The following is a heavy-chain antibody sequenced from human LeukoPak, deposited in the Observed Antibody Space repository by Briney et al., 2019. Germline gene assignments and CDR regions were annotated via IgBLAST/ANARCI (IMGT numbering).Heavy chain of an antibody. Sequence: GGSLRLSCAASGFTFSSYGMHWVRQAPGKGLEWVAFIRYDGSNKYYADSVKGRFTTSRDNSKNTLYLQMNSLRAEDTAVYYCASPYCSSTSCYGNYFDYWGQGTLVTVSS. V-gene: IGHV3-30*02. CDR2: IRYDGSNK. CDR3: ASPYCSSTSCYGNYFDY. D-gene: IGHD2-2*01. CDR1: GFTFSSYG. J-gene: IGHJ4*02.